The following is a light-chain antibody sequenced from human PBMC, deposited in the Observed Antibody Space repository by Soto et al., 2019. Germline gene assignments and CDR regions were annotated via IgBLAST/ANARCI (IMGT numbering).Light chain of an antibody. CDR1: QSVGSA. Sequence: EIVMTQSPATLSVSPGETATLSRRASQSVGSAVAWYQHKPGQAPRLLIVAASIRATGVPGRFSGGGSGTEFTLTISSLQSEDFAVYYCQQYKNWPPLTFGGGTTVEIK. V-gene: IGKV3-15*01. CDR2: AAS. CDR3: QQYKNWPPLT. J-gene: IGKJ4*01.